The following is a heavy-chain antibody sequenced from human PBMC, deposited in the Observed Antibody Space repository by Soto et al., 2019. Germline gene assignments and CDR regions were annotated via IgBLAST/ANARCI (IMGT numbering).Heavy chain of an antibody. Sequence: QVHLVQSGVEVKKPGASVEVSCKASGYTFTNYAMHWVRQAPGQSPEWMGWINGDNGNTKYSQSFQGRVTITRDRSASTAFLELNSLTSEDTAVYYCARRSEGSWPFDYWGQGTLVTVSS. CDR2: INGDNGNT. CDR3: ARRSEGSWPFDY. CDR1: GYTFTNYA. V-gene: IGHV1-3*01. J-gene: IGHJ4*02. D-gene: IGHD6-13*01.